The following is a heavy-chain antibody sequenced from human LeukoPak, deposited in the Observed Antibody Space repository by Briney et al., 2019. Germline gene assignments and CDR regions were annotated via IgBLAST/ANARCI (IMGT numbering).Heavy chain of an antibody. D-gene: IGHD3-9*01. Sequence: GGSLRLFCAASGFTFSSYWMTWVRQAPGKGLEWVANIKEDGSEKYYVDSVKGRFTISRDNAKNSLYLQMNSLRAEDTAVYYCARDSADNLDWGQGTLVTVSS. CDR1: GFTFSSYW. J-gene: IGHJ4*02. CDR3: ARDSADNLD. CDR2: IKEDGSEK. V-gene: IGHV3-7*01.